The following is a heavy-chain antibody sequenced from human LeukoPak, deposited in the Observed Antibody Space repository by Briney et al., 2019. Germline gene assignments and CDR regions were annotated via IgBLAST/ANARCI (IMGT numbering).Heavy chain of an antibody. CDR2: IHRDGSST. CDR3: VRSLTYYYGSGNFDY. Sequence: KAGGSLRLSCAASGFTFSSYWMHWVRQGPGKGLVWVSRIHRDGSSTSYADSVKGRFTISRDDAKNTLYLQMNSLRAEDTAVYYCVRSLTYYYGSGNFDYWGQGTLVTVSS. CDR1: GFTFSSYW. J-gene: IGHJ4*02. V-gene: IGHV3-74*01. D-gene: IGHD3-10*01.